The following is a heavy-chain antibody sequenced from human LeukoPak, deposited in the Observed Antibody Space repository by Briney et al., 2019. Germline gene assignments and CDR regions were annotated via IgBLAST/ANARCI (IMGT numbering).Heavy chain of an antibody. CDR1: GYTFTGYY. V-gene: IGHV1-2*02. D-gene: IGHD3-10*01. CDR2: INPNSGGT. J-gene: IGHJ4*02. Sequence: ASVKVSCKASGYTFTGYYMHWVRQAPGQGLEWMGWINPNSGGTNYAQKFQGRVTMTRDTSISTAYMELSRLRSDDTAVYYCARVVTMVRGVYYFDYWGQGTLVTVSS. CDR3: ARVVTMVRGVYYFDY.